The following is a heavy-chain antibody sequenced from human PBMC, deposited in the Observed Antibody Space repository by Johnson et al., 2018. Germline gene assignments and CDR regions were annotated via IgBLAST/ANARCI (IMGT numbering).Heavy chain of an antibody. CDR2: MNPNRGNT. J-gene: IGHJ6*03. CDR1: GYTFTSYD. Sequence: QVQLVQSGAEVKKPGASVKVSCKASGYTFTSYDINWVRQATGQGLEWMGWMNPNRGNTGYAQKFQGRVTMTRNTSISTAYMELRSLRSEAKAVYYCARVMVGYSYGLSGYYYYYYMDVWGKGTTVTVSS. V-gene: IGHV1-8*01. D-gene: IGHD5-18*01. CDR3: ARVMVGYSYGLSGYYYYYYMDV.